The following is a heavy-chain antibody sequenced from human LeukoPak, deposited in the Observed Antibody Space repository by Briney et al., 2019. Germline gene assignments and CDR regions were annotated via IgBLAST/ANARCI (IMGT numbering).Heavy chain of an antibody. CDR3: ARGTGYSVFDI. Sequence: GGSLRLSCEASGFTFSNYWVHWVRHAPGKGLVWVSRINSDGSLTTYVDSVKGRFTISRDNAKNTLYLHMNSLRAEDTAVYYCARGTGYSVFDIWGQGTMVTVSS. V-gene: IGHV3-74*01. CDR2: INSDGSLT. D-gene: IGHD2-15*01. J-gene: IGHJ3*02. CDR1: GFTFSNYW.